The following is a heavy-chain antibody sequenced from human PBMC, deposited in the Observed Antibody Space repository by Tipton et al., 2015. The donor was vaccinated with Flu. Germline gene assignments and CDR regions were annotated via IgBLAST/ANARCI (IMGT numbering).Heavy chain of an antibody. J-gene: IGHJ4*02. D-gene: IGHD2-2*01. CDR2: IYNSAYT. Sequence: TLSLTCTVSGDSIRSDYYWGWIRQPPGKGLEWIGYIYNSAYTKYNPSLESRVTISADTPKKQFSLQLRSVTAADTAVYYCARDPSLGMPDYFDYWGQGTLVTASS. V-gene: IGHV4-59*12. CDR3: ARDPSLGMPDYFDY. CDR1: GDSIRSDYY.